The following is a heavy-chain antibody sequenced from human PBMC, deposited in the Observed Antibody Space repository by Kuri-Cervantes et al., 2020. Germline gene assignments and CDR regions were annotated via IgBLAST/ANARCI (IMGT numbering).Heavy chain of an antibody. V-gene: IGHV3-23*01. CDR1: GFTFSTHS. D-gene: IGHD7-27*01. CDR3: ARGYNWGTWYFDL. CDR2: ITPSGRST. Sequence: GESLNISCAVSGFTFSTHSMNWVRRAPGKGLEWVSHITPSGRSTEYADSVKGRFIISRDSSKDTLFLHMNSMTAEDTAVYYCARGYNWGTWYFDLWGRGTLVTVSS. J-gene: IGHJ2*01.